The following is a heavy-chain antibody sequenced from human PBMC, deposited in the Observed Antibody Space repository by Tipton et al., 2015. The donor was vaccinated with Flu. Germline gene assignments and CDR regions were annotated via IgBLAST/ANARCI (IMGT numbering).Heavy chain of an antibody. J-gene: IGHJ4*02. D-gene: IGHD3-10*02. CDR1: GGSISGYY. CDR3: ARLSYYDVDLKNFYFDY. CDR2: IYYSGST. V-gene: IGHV4-39*01. Sequence: LRLSCTVSGGSISGYYWGWIRQPPGKGLEWIGSIYYSGSTYYNPSLKSRVTISVDMSKNQFSLKLSSVTAADTAVYYCARLSYYDVDLKNFYFDYWGQGALVTVSS.